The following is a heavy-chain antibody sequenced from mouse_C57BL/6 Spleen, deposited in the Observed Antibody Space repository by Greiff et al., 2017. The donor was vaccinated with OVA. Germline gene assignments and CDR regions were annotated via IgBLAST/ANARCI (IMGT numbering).Heavy chain of an antibody. Sequence: QVQLQQPGAELVKPGASVKMSCKASGYTFTSYWITWVKQRPGQGLEWIGDIYPGSGSTNYNEKFKSKATLTVDTSSSTAYMQLSSLTSEDSAVYYCAREVTPYWYFDVWGTGTTVTVAS. CDR3: AREVTPYWYFDV. J-gene: IGHJ1*03. V-gene: IGHV1-55*01. CDR2: IYPGSGST. D-gene: IGHD2-1*01. CDR1: GYTFTSYW.